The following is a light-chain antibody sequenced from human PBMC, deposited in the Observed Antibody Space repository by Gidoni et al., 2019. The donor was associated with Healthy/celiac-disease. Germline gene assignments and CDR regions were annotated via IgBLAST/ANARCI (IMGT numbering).Light chain of an antibody. CDR3: QQYNNWPPKYT. J-gene: IGKJ2*01. CDR1: QSVSSN. Sequence: EIVMTQSPATLSVSPGERATLSCMASQSVSSNLAWYQQNPGQAPRLLIYGASTRATGITAGFSGSGSGTEFTLTISSLQSEDFAVYYCQQYNNWPPKYTFXXXTKLEIK. V-gene: IGKV3-15*01. CDR2: GAS.